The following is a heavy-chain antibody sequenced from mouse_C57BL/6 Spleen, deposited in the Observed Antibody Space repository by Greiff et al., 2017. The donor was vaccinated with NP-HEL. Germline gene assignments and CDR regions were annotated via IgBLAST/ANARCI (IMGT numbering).Heavy chain of an antibody. CDR2: ISGGGGNT. V-gene: IGHV5-9*01. J-gene: IGHJ2*01. D-gene: IGHD1-1*01. Sequence: EVQLVESGGGLVKPGGSLKLSCAASGFTFSSYTMSWVRQTPEKRLEWVATISGGGGNTYYPDSVKGRFTISRDNAKNTLYLQMSSLRSEDTALYYCARHYYGSSWDYWGQGTTLTVSS. CDR1: GFTFSSYT. CDR3: ARHYYGSSWDY.